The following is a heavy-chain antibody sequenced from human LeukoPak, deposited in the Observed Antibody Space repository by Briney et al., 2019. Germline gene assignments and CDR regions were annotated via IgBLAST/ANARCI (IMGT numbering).Heavy chain of an antibody. CDR1: GFTFSSYA. D-gene: IGHD4-17*01. V-gene: IGHV3-23*01. J-gene: IGHJ4*02. CDR2: ISGSGGST. Sequence: PGGSLRLSCAASGFTFSSYAMSWVRQDPGKGLEWVSAISGSGGSTYYADSVKGRFTISRDNSKNTLYLQMNSLRAEDTAVYYCAKVWTVGYGASYYFDYWGQGTPVTVSS. CDR3: AKVWTVGYGASYYFDY.